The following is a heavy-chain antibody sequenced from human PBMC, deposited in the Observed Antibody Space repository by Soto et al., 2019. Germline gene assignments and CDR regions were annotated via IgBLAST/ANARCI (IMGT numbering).Heavy chain of an antibody. J-gene: IGHJ4*01. CDR3: AYVGGYGTGEYSFEF. CDR1: GSTFTSNG. V-gene: IGHV1-18*04. D-gene: IGHD2-8*02. CDR2: ISTYNENM. Sequence: ASVKVSCKVSGSTFTSNGIGWVRQAPGQGLEWMGWISTYNENMDTAPQLQGRLTMTTGTSTKTAYMELTTLKLDDTALYYCAYVGGYGTGEYSFEFWGRG.